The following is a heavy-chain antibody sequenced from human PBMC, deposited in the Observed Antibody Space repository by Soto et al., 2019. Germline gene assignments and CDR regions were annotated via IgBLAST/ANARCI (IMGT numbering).Heavy chain of an antibody. Sequence: EVHLVESGGGLVQPGGSLRLACAGSGFRVSDYWMHWVRQAPGKGLVWVSRVSNEGSKEYADFVKGRFTLSKDNAKNTLYLEMDSLSVEDTALYYFTATPRNGMGVWGQGTKVTVAS. V-gene: IGHV3-74*01. CDR1: GFRVSDYW. CDR2: VSNEGSK. CDR3: TATPRNGMGV. J-gene: IGHJ6*02.